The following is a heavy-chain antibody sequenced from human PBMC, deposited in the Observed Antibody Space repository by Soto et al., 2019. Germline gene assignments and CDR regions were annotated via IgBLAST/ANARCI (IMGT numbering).Heavy chain of an antibody. Sequence: EVQLVESGGGLVQPGGSLRLSCVASGIPVSSNYMTWVRQAPGKGLEWVSVLHSGGDTYYANSVKGRFTISRHDSTNTLFLQMHRLTAEDTAVDYCARDGPYYYASRMDVWGQGTTVTVSS. D-gene: IGHD3-10*01. CDR2: LHSGGDT. CDR1: GIPVSSNY. V-gene: IGHV3-53*04. J-gene: IGHJ6*02. CDR3: ARDGPYYYASRMDV.